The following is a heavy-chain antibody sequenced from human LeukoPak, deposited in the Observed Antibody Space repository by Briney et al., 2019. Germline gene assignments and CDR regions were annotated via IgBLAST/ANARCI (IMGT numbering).Heavy chain of an antibody. D-gene: IGHD4-17*01. V-gene: IGHV3-23*01. J-gene: IGHJ4*02. CDR1: GFTFSTYA. CDR2: ISGSGGST. CDR3: ARDFNTYGDYGAFDY. Sequence: GGSLRLSCAASGFTFSTYAMSWVRQAPGKGLEWVSAISGSGGSTYYADSVKGRFTISRDNSKNTLYLQMNSLRAEDTAVYYCARDFNTYGDYGAFDYWGQGTLVTVSS.